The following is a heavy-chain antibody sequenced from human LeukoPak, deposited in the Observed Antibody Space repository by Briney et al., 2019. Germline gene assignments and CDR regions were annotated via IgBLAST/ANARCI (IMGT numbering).Heavy chain of an antibody. CDR3: ARDSDGYDILTGYDDAFDI. CDR2: ISYDGSNK. D-gene: IGHD3-9*01. CDR1: GFTFSSYA. J-gene: IGHJ3*02. Sequence: AGGSLRLSCAASGFTFSSYAMHWVRQAPGKGLEWVAVISYDGSNKYYADPVKGRFTISRDNSKNTLYLQMNSLRAEDTAVYYCARDSDGYDILTGYDDAFDIWGQGTMVTVSS. V-gene: IGHV3-30*04.